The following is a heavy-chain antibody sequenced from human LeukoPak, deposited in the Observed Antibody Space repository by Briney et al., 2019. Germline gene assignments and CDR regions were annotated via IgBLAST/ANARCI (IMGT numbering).Heavy chain of an antibody. V-gene: IGHV4-61*02. CDR1: GGSISSGSYY. J-gene: IGHJ4*02. D-gene: IGHD5-24*01. Sequence: PSETLSLTCIVSGGSISSGSYYWRWIRQPAGKGLEWIGRIYTSGSTNYNPSLKSRVTISVDTSKNQFSLRLSSVTAADTAVYYCARSGDGPFDYWGQGTLVTVSS. CDR2: IYTSGST. CDR3: ARSGDGPFDY.